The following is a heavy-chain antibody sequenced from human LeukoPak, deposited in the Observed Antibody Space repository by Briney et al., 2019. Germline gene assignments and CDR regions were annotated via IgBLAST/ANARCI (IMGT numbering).Heavy chain of an antibody. V-gene: IGHV5-10-1*01. Sequence: GEPLKISCKGSGYSFTSYWISWVRQMPGKGLEWMGRIDPSDSYTNYSPSFQGHVTISADKSVSTAYLQWSSLKASDTAMYYCARRGKNYYGSGTYYWGQGTLVAVSS. CDR1: GYSFTSYW. J-gene: IGHJ4*02. CDR2: IDPSDSYT. D-gene: IGHD3-10*01. CDR3: ARRGKNYYGSGTYY.